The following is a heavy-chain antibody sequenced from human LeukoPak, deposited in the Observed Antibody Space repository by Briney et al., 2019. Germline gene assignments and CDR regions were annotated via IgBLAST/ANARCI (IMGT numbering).Heavy chain of an antibody. CDR2: INSAGSST. J-gene: IGHJ4*02. V-gene: IGHV3-74*01. CDR1: GFTFSTDW. Sequence: GGSLRLSCAASGFTFSTDWMHWVRQAPGKGLVWVSRINSAGSSTNYADSVKGRFTISRDNAKNTLYLQMNSLRAEDTAVYYCARATPGWWELQRWGQGTLVTVSS. D-gene: IGHD1-26*01. CDR3: ARATPGWWELQR.